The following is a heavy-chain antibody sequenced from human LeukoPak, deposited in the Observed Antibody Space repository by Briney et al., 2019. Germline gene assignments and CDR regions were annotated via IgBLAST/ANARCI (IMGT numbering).Heavy chain of an antibody. CDR3: AKDLGWSGYYQPFDY. CDR1: GFSFNSYA. J-gene: IGHJ4*02. V-gene: IGHV3-23*01. Sequence: PGGSLRLSCAASGFSFNSYAMSWVRQAPVKGLEWVSAVSGRGERTYYADFVQGRFSISRDNSKDTVYLQMNSLRPEDAAVYYCAKDLGWSGYYQPFDYWGQGTLVTVSS. D-gene: IGHD3-3*01. CDR2: VSGRGERT.